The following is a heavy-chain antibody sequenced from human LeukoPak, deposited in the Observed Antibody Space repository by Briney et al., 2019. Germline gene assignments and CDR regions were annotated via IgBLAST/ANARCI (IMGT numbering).Heavy chain of an antibody. CDR3: AREDPGNYFDY. J-gene: IGHJ4*02. CDR1: GFTFSSYD. Sequence: GGSLRLSCAASGFTFSSYDMHWVRQATGKGLEWVSAIGTAGDTYYPGSVKGRFTISRENAKNSLYLQMNSLRAGDTAVYYCAREDPGNYFDYWGQGTLVTVSS. D-gene: IGHD6-13*01. CDR2: IGTAGDT. V-gene: IGHV3-13*01.